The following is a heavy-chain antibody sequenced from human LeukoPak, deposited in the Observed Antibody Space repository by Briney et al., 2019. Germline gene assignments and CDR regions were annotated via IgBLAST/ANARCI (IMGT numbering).Heavy chain of an antibody. V-gene: IGHV3-48*03. J-gene: IGHJ4*02. CDR3: AKVYGFGELLGNFDY. CDR1: GFTFSSYE. Sequence: GGSLRLSCAASGFTFSSYEMNWVRQAPGKGLEWVSYISSSGSTIYYADSVKGRFTISRDNSKNSLYLQMNSLRTEDTALYYCAKVYGFGELLGNFDYWGQGTLVTVSS. D-gene: IGHD3-10*01. CDR2: ISSSGSTI.